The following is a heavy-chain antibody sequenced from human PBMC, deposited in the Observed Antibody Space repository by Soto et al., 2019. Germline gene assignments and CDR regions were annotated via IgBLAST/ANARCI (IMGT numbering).Heavy chain of an antibody. CDR3: ARGSEAWCDP. Sequence: SETLSLTCTVSGDSISSYFWSWIRQPPGKGLEWIGYVYSTEITNYNPSLKSRVAMSIDTSKNQFSLKVRSVTAADTAVYYCARGSEAWCDPWGQGTRVTVSS. CDR1: GDSISSYF. V-gene: IGHV4-59*01. J-gene: IGHJ5*02. CDR2: VYSTEIT.